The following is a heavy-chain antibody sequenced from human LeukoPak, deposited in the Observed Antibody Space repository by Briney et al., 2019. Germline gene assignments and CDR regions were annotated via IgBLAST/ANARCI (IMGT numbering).Heavy chain of an antibody. V-gene: IGHV3-48*04. CDR1: GFTFSSYS. CDR2: ISSSSSTI. Sequence: GGSLRLSCAASGFTFSSYSMNWVHQAPGKGLEWVSYISSSSSTIYYADSVKGRFTISRDNAKNSLYLQMNSLRAEDTAVYYCAKEFNFFRGVIISTDYWGQGTLVIVSS. CDR3: AKEFNFFRGVIISTDY. D-gene: IGHD3-10*01. J-gene: IGHJ4*02.